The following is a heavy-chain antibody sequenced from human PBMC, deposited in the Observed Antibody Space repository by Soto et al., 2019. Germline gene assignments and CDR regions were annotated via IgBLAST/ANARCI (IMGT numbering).Heavy chain of an antibody. V-gene: IGHV4-4*02. CDR1: GGSIISSNW. D-gene: IGHD3-22*01. Sequence: PSETLSLTCAFSGGSIISSNWWSWVRQPPGKGLEWIGEIYHSGSTNYNPSLKSRVTISVDKSKNQFSLKLSSVTAADTAVYYCARSPDSSGYYPRWYYYGMDVWGQGTTVTLSS. CDR3: ARSPDSSGYYPRWYYYGMDV. CDR2: IYHSGST. J-gene: IGHJ6*02.